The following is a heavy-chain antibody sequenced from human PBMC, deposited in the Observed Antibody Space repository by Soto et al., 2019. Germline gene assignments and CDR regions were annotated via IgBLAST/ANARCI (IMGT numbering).Heavy chain of an antibody. D-gene: IGHD6-13*01. Sequence: GASVKVSCPASGYTFNSQGISWVRQAPGQGLEWIGRISAYNGNTNYAQKLRGRVTMTTDTSTSTAYMELSSLRSEDTAVYYCARDRRRAAAGTMWFDSWGQGTLVTVAS. CDR2: ISAYNGNT. CDR3: ARDRRRAAAGTMWFDS. CDR1: GYTFNSQG. V-gene: IGHV1-18*01. J-gene: IGHJ5*01.